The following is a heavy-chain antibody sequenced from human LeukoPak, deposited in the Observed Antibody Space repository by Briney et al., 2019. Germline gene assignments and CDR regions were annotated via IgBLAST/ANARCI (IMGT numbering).Heavy chain of an antibody. J-gene: IGHJ4*02. V-gene: IGHV3-74*01. CDR3: ARVGRYDSSGYYYRDY. D-gene: IGHD3-22*01. CDR2: INSDGSST. Sequence: GGSLRLSCAASGFTFSSYWMHWVRQAPGKGLVWVSRINSDGSSTSYADSVKGRFTISRDNAKNTLYLQINSLRAEDTAVYYCARVGRYDSSGYYYRDYWGQGTLVTVSS. CDR1: GFTFSSYW.